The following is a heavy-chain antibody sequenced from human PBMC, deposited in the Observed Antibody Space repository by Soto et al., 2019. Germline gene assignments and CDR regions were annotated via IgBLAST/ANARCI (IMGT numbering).Heavy chain of an antibody. J-gene: IGHJ4*02. CDR2: IYNSGTT. CDR3: ARVPRGLLSEGTFDY. Sequence: SETLSLTCTVSGGSISSDNYYWSWIRQHPGKGLEWIGNIYNSGTTYYNPSLKSRLTMSVDTSKNQFSLKLSSVTAADTAVYYCARVPRGLLSEGTFDYWGQGALVTVSS. V-gene: IGHV4-31*03. CDR1: GGSISSDNYY. D-gene: IGHD3-10*01.